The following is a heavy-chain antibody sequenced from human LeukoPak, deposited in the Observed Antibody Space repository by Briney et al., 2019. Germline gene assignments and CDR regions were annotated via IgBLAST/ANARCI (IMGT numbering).Heavy chain of an antibody. CDR2: ISGSGGST. V-gene: IGHV3-23*01. Sequence: GGSLRLSCAASGFTFSSYAMSWVRQAPGKGLEWVSAISGSGGSTYYADSVKSRFTISRDNSKNTLYLQMNSLRAEDTAVYYCAKVKYYYDSSGTGLDYWGQGTLVTVSS. D-gene: IGHD3-22*01. J-gene: IGHJ4*02. CDR1: GFTFSSYA. CDR3: AKVKYYYDSSGTGLDY.